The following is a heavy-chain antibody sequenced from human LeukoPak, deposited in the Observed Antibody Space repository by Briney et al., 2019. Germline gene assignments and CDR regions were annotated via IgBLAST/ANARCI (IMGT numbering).Heavy chain of an antibody. CDR1: GFTFSSYW. CDR3: ARDYYGSGSHATGMDV. V-gene: IGHV3-7*01. J-gene: IGHJ6*02. D-gene: IGHD3-10*01. Sequence: QTGGSLRLSCAASGFTFSSYWMSWVRQAPGKGLEWVANIKQDGSEKYYVDSVKGRFTISRDNAKNSLYLQMNSLRVDDTAVYYCARDYYGSGSHATGMDVWGQGTTVTVSS. CDR2: IKQDGSEK.